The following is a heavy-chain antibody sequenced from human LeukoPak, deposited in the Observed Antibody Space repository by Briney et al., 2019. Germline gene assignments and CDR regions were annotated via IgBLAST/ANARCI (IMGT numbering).Heavy chain of an antibody. Sequence: GGPLRLSCAASGFTFSSYGMNWVRRAPGKGLEWVSYIWSSASTMYYADSVKGRFAISRDNAKNSLYLQMNSLRAEDTAVYYCARDTLLDIWGQGTMVTASS. CDR3: ARDTLLDI. V-gene: IGHV3-48*03. CDR1: GFTFSSYG. CDR2: IWSSASTM. J-gene: IGHJ3*02.